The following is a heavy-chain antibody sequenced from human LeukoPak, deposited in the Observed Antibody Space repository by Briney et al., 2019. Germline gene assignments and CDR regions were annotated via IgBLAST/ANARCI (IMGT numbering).Heavy chain of an antibody. D-gene: IGHD5-18*01. Sequence: SETLSLTCTVSGGSISSYYWSWIRQPPGKGLEWIGYIYYSGSTNYNPSLKSRVTISVDTSKNQFSLKLSSVTAADTAVYYCARTTEGGYSYGSFYYYYMDVWGKGATVTISS. J-gene: IGHJ6*03. CDR2: IYYSGST. CDR3: ARTTEGGYSYGSFYYYYMDV. CDR1: GGSISSYY. V-gene: IGHV4-59*01.